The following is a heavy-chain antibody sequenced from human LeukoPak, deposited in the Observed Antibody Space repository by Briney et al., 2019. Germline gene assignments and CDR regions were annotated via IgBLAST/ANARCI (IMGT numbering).Heavy chain of an antibody. Sequence: SETLSLTCAVYGGSFSGYYWSGIRQPLGKGLEWSGEINHSGGTNYNPSLKSRVTISVDTSKNQFSLKLSSVTAADTAVYYCARGLGGIVVVPDARNWFDPWGQGTLVTVSS. CDR1: GGSFSGYY. CDR2: INHSGGT. V-gene: IGHV4-34*01. CDR3: ARGLGGIVVVPDARNWFDP. D-gene: IGHD2-2*01. J-gene: IGHJ5*02.